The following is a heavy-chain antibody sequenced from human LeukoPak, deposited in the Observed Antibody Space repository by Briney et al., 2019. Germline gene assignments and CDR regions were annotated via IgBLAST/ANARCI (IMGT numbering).Heavy chain of an antibody. D-gene: IGHD3-10*01. CDR2: ISGSGGST. V-gene: IGHV3-23*01. CDR3: AKDPRIRWPIGLGSGTDYYYYYMDV. CDR1: GFTFSSYA. J-gene: IGHJ6*03. Sequence: GGSLRLSCAASGFTFSSYAMSWVRQAPGKGLEWVSAISGSGGSTYYADSVKGRFTISRDNSKNTLYLQMNSLRAEDTAVYYCAKDPRIRWPIGLGSGTDYYYYYMDVWGKGTTVTVSS.